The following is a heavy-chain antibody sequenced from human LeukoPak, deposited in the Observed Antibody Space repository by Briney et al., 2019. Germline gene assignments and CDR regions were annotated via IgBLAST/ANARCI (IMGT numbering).Heavy chain of an antibody. J-gene: IGHJ2*01. D-gene: IGHD2-15*01. Sequence: GGSLRLSCAASGFTFSSYAMSWVRQAPGKGLEWVAFIRYDGSNKYYADSVKGRFTISRDNSKNTLYLQMNSLRAEDTAVYYCAKDCCSGAPQRYFDLWGRGTLVTVSS. CDR1: GFTFSSYA. CDR3: AKDCCSGAPQRYFDL. CDR2: IRYDGSNK. V-gene: IGHV3-30*02.